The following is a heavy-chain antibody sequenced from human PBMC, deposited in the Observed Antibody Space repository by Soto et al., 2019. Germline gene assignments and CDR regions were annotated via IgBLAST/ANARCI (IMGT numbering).Heavy chain of an antibody. Sequence: EVQLVESGGGLVQPGGSLRLSCAAPTFIFSTYWRTWVRQAPGKGLEWVANIKRDGSETHYADSVKGRFTISRDNAKNSLYLQMNSLRGEDTAVYFLVGDGNNWNDFDYWGQGTLGTVSS. CDR3: VGDGNNWNDFDY. V-gene: IGHV3-7*01. CDR2: IKRDGSET. J-gene: IGHJ4*02. D-gene: IGHD1-20*01. CDR1: TFIFSTYW.